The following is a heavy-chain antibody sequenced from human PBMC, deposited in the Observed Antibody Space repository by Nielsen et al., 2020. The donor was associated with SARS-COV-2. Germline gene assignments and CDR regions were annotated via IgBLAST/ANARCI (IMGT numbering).Heavy chain of an antibody. D-gene: IGHD3-10*01. CDR1: GFTFSDYY. CDR2: IKQDGSEK. J-gene: IGHJ6*02. CDR3: AKDWSSGSGSSYYYYGMDV. Sequence: GESLKISCAASGFTFSDYYMSWVRQAPGKGLEWVANIKQDGSEKYFIDSVKGRFTISRGNAKNSLYLQMNSLRAEDTAVYYCAKDWSSGSGSSYYYYGMDVWGQGTTVTVSS. V-gene: IGHV3-7*01.